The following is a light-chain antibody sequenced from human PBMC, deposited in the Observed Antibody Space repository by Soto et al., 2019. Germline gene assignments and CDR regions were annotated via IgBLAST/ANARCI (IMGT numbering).Light chain of an antibody. CDR1: QSVSSY. Sequence: EIVLTQSPATLSLSPGERATLSCRASQSVSSYLAWYQQKPGQAPRLLIYDASNRATGIPARFRGSGSGTDYTLTISSLEPEDYAVYYCQQRSNWPPLTFDGGTTVEIK. V-gene: IGKV3-11*01. CDR2: DAS. J-gene: IGKJ4*01. CDR3: QQRSNWPPLT.